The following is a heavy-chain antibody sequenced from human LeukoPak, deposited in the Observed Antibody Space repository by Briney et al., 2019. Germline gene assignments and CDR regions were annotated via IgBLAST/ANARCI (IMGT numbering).Heavy chain of an antibody. CDR2: TSTSGGSA. CDR3: ARYSGSYYYPPAWDL. CDR1: GFTFSNNA. J-gene: IGHJ4*02. D-gene: IGHD1-26*01. Sequence: GGSLRLSCAASGFTFSNNAMSWVRQAPGKGLEWVSATSTSGGSAYYADSVKGRFTISRDDSKNTLYLQMDSLRADDTAVYYCARYSGSYYYPPAWDLWGQGTLVTVSS. V-gene: IGHV3-23*01.